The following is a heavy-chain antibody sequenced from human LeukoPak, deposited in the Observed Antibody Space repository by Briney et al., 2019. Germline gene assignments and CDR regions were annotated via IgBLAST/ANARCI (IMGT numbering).Heavy chain of an antibody. D-gene: IGHD3-3*01. V-gene: IGHV1-46*03. CDR3: ARVMGITIFGVVIYNWFDP. CDR2: INPSGGST. Sequence: GASVKVSCKASGYTFTSYYMHWVRQAPGQGLEWMGIINPSGGSTSYAQKFQGRVTMTRDTSTSTVYMELSSLRSEDTAVYYSARVMGITIFGVVIYNWFDPWGQGTLVTVSS. CDR1: GYTFTSYY. J-gene: IGHJ5*02.